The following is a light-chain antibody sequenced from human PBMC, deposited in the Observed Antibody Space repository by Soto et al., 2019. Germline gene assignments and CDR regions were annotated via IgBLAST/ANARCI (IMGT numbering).Light chain of an antibody. V-gene: IGLV2-14*03. J-gene: IGLJ2*01. CDR2: DVA. CDR1: SSDIGGYNC. Sequence: QSALTQPASVSGSPGQSIALSCTGTSSDIGGYNCVSWYQQHPGKAPKLMIYDVASRPSGISNRFSGSKSGNTASLTISGIQAEDEADYYCSSCTSSSTPVVFGGGTKLTVL. CDR3: SSCTSSSTPVV.